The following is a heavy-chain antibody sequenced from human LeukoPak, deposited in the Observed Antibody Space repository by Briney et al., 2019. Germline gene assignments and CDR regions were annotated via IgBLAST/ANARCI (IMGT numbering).Heavy chain of an antibody. J-gene: IGHJ4*02. D-gene: IGHD6-25*01. Sequence: PRASVKVSCKASGYIFPGYYIHWLRQAPGQRLEGMAWINPNTGDTKYAQKFQGWVNLTRDTPISTAYMDLSRLRSDASAVYYCTRAGYSSAWRPFYFDSWGQGTLVTVSS. CDR2: INPNTGDT. CDR3: TRAGYSSAWRPFYFDS. CDR1: GYIFPGYY. V-gene: IGHV1-2*04.